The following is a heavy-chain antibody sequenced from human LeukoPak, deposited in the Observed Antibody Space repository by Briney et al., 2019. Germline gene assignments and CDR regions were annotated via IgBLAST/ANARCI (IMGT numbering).Heavy chain of an antibody. CDR3: ARDLIVPVGLTGSGSYSTDY. D-gene: IGHD3-10*01. V-gene: IGHV4-4*07. CDR2: IYSSGST. Sequence: SETLSLTCTVSGGSIRSYYWSWIRQPAGKGLEWIGRIYSSGSTNYNPSLKSRVTMSVDTSKNQFSLKLSSVTAADTAVYYCARDLIVPVGLTGSGSYSTDYWGQGTLVTVSS. J-gene: IGHJ4*02. CDR1: GGSIRSYY.